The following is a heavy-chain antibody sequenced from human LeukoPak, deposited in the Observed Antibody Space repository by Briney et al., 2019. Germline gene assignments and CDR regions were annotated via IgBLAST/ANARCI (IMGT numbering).Heavy chain of an antibody. CDR2: ISGSGGST. J-gene: IGHJ5*02. D-gene: IGHD6-13*01. CDR1: GFTFSDYY. V-gene: IGHV3-23*01. Sequence: PGGSLRLSCAASGFTFSDYYMSWIRQAPGKGLEWVSAISGSGGSTYYADSVKGRFTISRDNSKNTLYLQMNSLRAEDTAVYYCAKDRRAAAGTRWFDPWGQGTLVTVSS. CDR3: AKDRRAAAGTRWFDP.